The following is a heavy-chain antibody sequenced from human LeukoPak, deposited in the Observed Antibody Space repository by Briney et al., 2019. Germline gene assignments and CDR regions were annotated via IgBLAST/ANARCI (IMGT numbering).Heavy chain of an antibody. CDR1: GYTFTSYG. CDR3: ARDRIGELYRDWFDP. V-gene: IGHV1-18*01. CDR2: ISAYNGNT. J-gene: IGHJ5*02. D-gene: IGHD3-10*01. Sequence: ASVKVSCKASGYTFTSYGISWVRQAPGQGLEWMGWISAYNGNTNYAQKLQGRVIMTTDTSTSTAYMELRSLRSDDTAVYYCARDRIGELYRDWFDPWGQGTLVTVSS.